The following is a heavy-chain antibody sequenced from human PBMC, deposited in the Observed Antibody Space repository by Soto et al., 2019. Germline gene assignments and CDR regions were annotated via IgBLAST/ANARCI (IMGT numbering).Heavy chain of an antibody. D-gene: IGHD2-15*01. J-gene: IGHJ4*02. CDR2: IFYSGST. Sequence: QVQLQESGPGLVKPSQTLSLTCSVSGGSISSGGYFWSWIRQHPGKGLEWIGYIFYSGSTFYNPSLQSRVTASVDTSKNQFSLKLTSGTAADTAVYYCARGDCSGGSCYYFDYWGQGTLVTVSS. V-gene: IGHV4-31*03. CDR1: GGSISSGGYF. CDR3: ARGDCSGGSCYYFDY.